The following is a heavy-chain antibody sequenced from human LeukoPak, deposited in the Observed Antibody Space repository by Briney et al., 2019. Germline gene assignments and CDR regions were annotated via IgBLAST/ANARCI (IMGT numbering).Heavy chain of an antibody. V-gene: IGHV3-23*01. CDR1: GFTFRTYI. CDR2: LSGDAMTI. D-gene: IGHD4/OR15-4a*01. J-gene: IGHJ5*01. Sequence: GGPLRLSCTASGFTFRTYIMAWVRQVPGEGVVWISALSGDAMTISYAVPVKGRFTISRDKFRNTLTLQMDSLRADDSAVYYCAKDASPYSNYAVRWFDSWGEGTLVTVSS. CDR3: AKDASPYSNYAVRWFDS.